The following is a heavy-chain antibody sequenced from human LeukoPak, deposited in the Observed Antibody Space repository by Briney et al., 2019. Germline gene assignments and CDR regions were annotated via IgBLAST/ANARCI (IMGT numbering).Heavy chain of an antibody. CDR1: GFTFSSYA. D-gene: IGHD1-26*01. J-gene: IGHJ1*01. Sequence: GGSLRLSCAASGFTFSSYAMSWVRQAPGKGLEWVSGISGSGTSTYADSVKGRFTISRDNSKNTLYLQMNSLRAEDTAVYYCTKEGRVGASVYFQHWGQGTLVTVSS. CDR2: ISGSGTST. V-gene: IGHV3-23*01. CDR3: TKEGRVGASVYFQH.